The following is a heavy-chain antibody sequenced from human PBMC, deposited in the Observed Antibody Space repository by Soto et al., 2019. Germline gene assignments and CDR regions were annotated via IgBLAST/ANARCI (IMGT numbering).Heavy chain of an antibody. CDR3: ARDKITGLFDY. Sequence: QVQLQQWGAGLLKPSETLSLTCAVYGGSFSGYYWTWIRQPPGTGLEWIGEIDHSGSTNYNPSLKXRVTLSVAPSKNPFSLKLTSVTAADAAVSDCARDKITGLFDYWGQGTLVTVSS. V-gene: IGHV4-34*01. CDR2: IDHSGST. D-gene: IGHD2-8*02. CDR1: GGSFSGYY. J-gene: IGHJ4*02.